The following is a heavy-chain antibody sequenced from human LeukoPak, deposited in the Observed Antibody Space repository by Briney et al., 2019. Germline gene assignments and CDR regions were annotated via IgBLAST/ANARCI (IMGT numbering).Heavy chain of an antibody. CDR3: ARDIYGSGSY. CDR1: GGTFSSYA. J-gene: IGHJ4*02. Sequence: GASVKVSCKASGGTFSSYAISWVRQAPGQGLEWMGRIIPILGIANYAQKFQGRVTITADKSTSTAYMELNSLRAEDTALYHCARDIYGSGSYWGQGTLVTVSS. D-gene: IGHD3-10*01. CDR2: IIPILGIA. V-gene: IGHV1-69*04.